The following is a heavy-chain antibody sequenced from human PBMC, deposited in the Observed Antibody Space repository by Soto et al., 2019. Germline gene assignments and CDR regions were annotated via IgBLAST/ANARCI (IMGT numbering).Heavy chain of an antibody. V-gene: IGHV4-30-4*01. CDR2: IYYSGST. J-gene: IGHJ6*02. CDR1: GGSISSGDYY. Sequence: SETLSLTCTVSGGSISSGDYYWSWIRQPPGKGLEWIGYIYYSGSTYYNPSLKSRVTISVDTSKNQFSLKLSSVTAADTAVYYCARARYSSSWATDYYYYGMDVWGQGTTVTVSS. D-gene: IGHD6-13*01. CDR3: ARARYSSSWATDYYYYGMDV.